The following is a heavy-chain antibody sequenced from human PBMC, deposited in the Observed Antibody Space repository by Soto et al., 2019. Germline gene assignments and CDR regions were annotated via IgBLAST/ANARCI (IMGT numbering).Heavy chain of an antibody. V-gene: IGHV1-69*13. CDR3: APYYYDSSGYWIDAFDI. CDR1: GGAFSSYT. J-gene: IGHJ3*02. CDR2: IIPIFGTA. Sequence: SVKVSCKASGGAFSSYTISWLRQGPGQGREWMGGIIPIFGTANYAQKFQCRVTITADESTSTAYMELSSLRSEDAAVYYCAPYYYDSSGYWIDAFDIWGQGTMVTVSS. D-gene: IGHD3-22*01.